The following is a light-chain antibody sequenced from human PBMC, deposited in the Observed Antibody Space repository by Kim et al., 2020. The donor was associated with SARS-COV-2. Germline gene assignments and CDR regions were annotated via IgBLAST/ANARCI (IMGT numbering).Light chain of an antibody. CDR3: QQYDSYPLT. CDR2: KAY. Sequence: SVGYRVTITCRASQSIRNWLAWYQQKPGKAPNLLIYKAYTLESGVSSRFTGSGSGTEFTLTISSLQPDDFATYYCQQYDSYPLTFGGGTKVDIK. V-gene: IGKV1-5*03. J-gene: IGKJ4*01. CDR1: QSIRNW.